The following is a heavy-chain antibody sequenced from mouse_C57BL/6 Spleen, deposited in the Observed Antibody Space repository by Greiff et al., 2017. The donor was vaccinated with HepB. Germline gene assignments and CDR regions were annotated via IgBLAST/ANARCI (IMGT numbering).Heavy chain of an antibody. CDR3: ARKGIDGYGAMDY. CDR2: INPSTGGT. J-gene: IGHJ4*01. CDR1: GYSFTGYY. V-gene: IGHV1-42*01. D-gene: IGHD2-3*01. Sequence: EVKLMESGPELVKPGASVKISCKASGYSFTGYYMNWVKQSPEKSLEWIGEINPSTGGTTYNQKFKAKATLTVDKSSSTAYMQLKSLTSEDSAVYYCARKGIDGYGAMDYWGQGTSVTVSS.